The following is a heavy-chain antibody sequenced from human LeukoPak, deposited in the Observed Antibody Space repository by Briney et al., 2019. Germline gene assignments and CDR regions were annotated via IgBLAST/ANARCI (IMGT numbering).Heavy chain of an antibody. CDR2: IYYSGST. D-gene: IGHD6-19*01. CDR1: GGSISSSSYY. Sequence: SETLSLTCTVSGGSISSSSYYWGWIRQPPGKGLEWIGSIYYSGSTNYNPSLKSRVTISADTSKNQFSLKLSSVTAADTAVYYRARAPAYSSGWYLDYWGQGTLVTVSS. CDR3: ARAPAYSSGWYLDY. V-gene: IGHV4-39*07. J-gene: IGHJ4*02.